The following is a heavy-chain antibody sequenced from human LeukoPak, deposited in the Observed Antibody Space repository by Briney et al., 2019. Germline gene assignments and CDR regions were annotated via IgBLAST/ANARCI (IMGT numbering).Heavy chain of an antibody. D-gene: IGHD2-2*01. CDR1: GGSISSDDYF. CDR2: IFYSGST. CDR3: ASSYCSSTSCLKIFDY. Sequence: SQTLSLTCTVPGGSISSDDYFWSWLRHPPGKALECIGCIFYSGSTYYNPCLKSRVTISVDTSKNQFSLKLSSVTAADTAVYYCASSYCSSTSCLKIFDYWGQGTLVTVSS. J-gene: IGHJ4*02. V-gene: IGHV4-30-4*01.